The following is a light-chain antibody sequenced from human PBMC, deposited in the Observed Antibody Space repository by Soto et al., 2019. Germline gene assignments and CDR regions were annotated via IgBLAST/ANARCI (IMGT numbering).Light chain of an antibody. CDR2: KAS. CDR3: QQYDSYSPVT. Sequence: DIQMTQSPSALSASVGDRVTITCRASQRISSWLAWYQQKPGKAPKLLIYKASSLQSGVPSRFSGSGSGTEFTLTITSLQPDDFATYYCQQYDSYSPVTFGQGTTLEMK. J-gene: IGKJ2*01. CDR1: QRISSW. V-gene: IGKV1-5*03.